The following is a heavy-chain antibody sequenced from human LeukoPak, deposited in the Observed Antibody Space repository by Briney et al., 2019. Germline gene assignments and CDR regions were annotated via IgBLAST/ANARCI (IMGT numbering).Heavy chain of an antibody. D-gene: IGHD1-26*01. CDR3: TTDRGGRRGATDY. CDR1: GFTFSNAW. Sequence: GGSLRLSCAASGFTFSNAWMSWVRQAPGKGLEWVGRIKSKTDGGTTDYAAPVKGRFTISRDDSKNTLYLQMNSLKTEDTAVYYCTTDRGGRRGATDYWGQGTLVTVSS. V-gene: IGHV3-15*01. J-gene: IGHJ4*02. CDR2: IKSKTDGGTT.